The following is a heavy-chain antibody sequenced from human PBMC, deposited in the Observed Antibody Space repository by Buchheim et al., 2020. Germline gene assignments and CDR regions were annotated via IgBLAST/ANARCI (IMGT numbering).Heavy chain of an antibody. CDR2: ISSSSSTI. CDR1: GFTFSSYS. CDR3: ARDGSSGWSLYYYYGMDV. Sequence: EVQLVESGGGLVQPGGSLRLSCAASGFTFSSYSMNWVRQAPGKGLEWVSYISSSSSTIYYADSVKGRFTISRENAKNSLYLQMNSLRAEDTAVYYCARDGSSGWSLYYYYGMDVWGQGTT. J-gene: IGHJ6*02. D-gene: IGHD6-19*01. V-gene: IGHV3-48*01.